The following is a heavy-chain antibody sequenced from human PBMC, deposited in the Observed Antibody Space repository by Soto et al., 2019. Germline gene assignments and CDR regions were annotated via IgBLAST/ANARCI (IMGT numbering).Heavy chain of an antibody. CDR2: ISTGSGHI. CDR3: VRDAVASGEGFGSNWFDP. D-gene: IGHD3-10*01. J-gene: IGHJ5*02. V-gene: IGHV3-21*01. CDR1: GFAFSSYS. Sequence: EVQLVESGGGPVKPGGSLRLSCVVSGFAFSSYSMNWVRQTPGKGLEWVSSISTGSGHIYYADSVKGRFTVSRDNAKNSLYLQMNSLRAEDTAVYYCVRDAVASGEGFGSNWFDPWGQGTLVTVSS.